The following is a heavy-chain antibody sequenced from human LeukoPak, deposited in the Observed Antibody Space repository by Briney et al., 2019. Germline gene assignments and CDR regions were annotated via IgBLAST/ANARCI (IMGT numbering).Heavy chain of an antibody. CDR2: IYHSGST. CDR3: ARKYYDFWSGYPRRINWFDP. CDR1: GYSISRGYY. V-gene: IGHV4-38-2*02. D-gene: IGHD3-3*01. J-gene: IGHJ5*02. Sequence: SETLSLTCTVSGYSISRGYYWGWIRQPPGKGLEWIGSIYHSGSTYYNPSLKSRVTISVDTSKNQFSLKLSSVTAADTAVYYCARKYYDFWSGYPRRINWFDPWGQGTLVTVSS.